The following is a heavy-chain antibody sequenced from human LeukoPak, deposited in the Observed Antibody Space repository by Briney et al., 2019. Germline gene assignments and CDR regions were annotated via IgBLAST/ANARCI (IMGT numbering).Heavy chain of an antibody. CDR3: AREGDCSGGSCYSYGWFDS. Sequence: SETLSLTCTVSGGSINSYYWSWIRQPPGKGLEWIGYIYYSGSTNYNPSLKSRVTISVDTSKNQFSLTLRSVTAADTAVYYCAREGDCSGGSCYSYGWFDSWGQGALVTVSS. CDR1: GGSINSYY. J-gene: IGHJ5*01. V-gene: IGHV4-59*01. D-gene: IGHD2-15*01. CDR2: IYYSGST.